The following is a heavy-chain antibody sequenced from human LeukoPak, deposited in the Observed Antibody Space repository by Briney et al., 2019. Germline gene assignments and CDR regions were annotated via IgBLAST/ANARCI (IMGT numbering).Heavy chain of an antibody. CDR2: IYYSGST. V-gene: IGHV4-59*11. CDR1: GDSISSHY. J-gene: IGHJ6*03. D-gene: IGHD6-13*01. Sequence: SETLPLTCTVSGDSISSHYWSWIRQPPGKGLEWIGYIYYSGSTNYNPSLKSRVTISVDTSKNQFSLKLSSVTAADTAVYYCARGRRSSWYSGYYYYMDVWGKGTTVTVSS. CDR3: ARGRRSSWYSGYYYYMDV.